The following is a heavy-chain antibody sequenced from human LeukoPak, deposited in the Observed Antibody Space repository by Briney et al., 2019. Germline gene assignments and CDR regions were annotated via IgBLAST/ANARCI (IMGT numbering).Heavy chain of an antibody. J-gene: IGHJ3*02. CDR3: TRDADTSGHYDIFDI. CDR2: MWSDGIRK. CDR1: GFILSDYN. V-gene: IGHV3-33*08. Sequence: PGGSLRLSCAASGFILSDYNMNWVRQAPGKGLEWVAVMWSDGIRKYYTDSVKGRFTVSRDTSKNTQYLEMSSLRVEDTAVYYCTRDADTSGHYDIFDIWGQGTMVTVSS. D-gene: IGHD6-19*01.